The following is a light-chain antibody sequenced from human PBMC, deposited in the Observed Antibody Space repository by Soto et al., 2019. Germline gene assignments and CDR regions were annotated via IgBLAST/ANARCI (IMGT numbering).Light chain of an antibody. Sequence: DIVMTQSPDSLAVSLGERATINCKSSQSVLYSSNNKNYLVWYQQKPGQPPNLLISWASTRESGVPDRFSGSGSGTDFTLTISSLLAEDVAVYYCQQYYATPYTFGQGTKLEIK. CDR2: WAS. CDR1: QSVLYSSNNKNY. V-gene: IGKV4-1*01. CDR3: QQYYATPYT. J-gene: IGKJ2*01.